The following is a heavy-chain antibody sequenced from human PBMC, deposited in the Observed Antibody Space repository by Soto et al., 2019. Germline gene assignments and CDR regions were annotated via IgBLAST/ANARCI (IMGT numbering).Heavy chain of an antibody. CDR3: AKVAGPSRWLGTHFDY. CDR1: GFTFDDYA. V-gene: IGHV3-9*01. J-gene: IGHJ4*02. D-gene: IGHD5-12*01. CDR2: ISWNSGSI. Sequence: DVQLVESGGGLVQPGRSLRLSCAASGFTFDDYAMHWVRQAPGKGLEWVSGISWNSGSIGYADSVKGRFTISRDNAKNSLYLQMNSRRAEDTALYYCAKVAGPSRWLGTHFDYWGQGTLVTVSS.